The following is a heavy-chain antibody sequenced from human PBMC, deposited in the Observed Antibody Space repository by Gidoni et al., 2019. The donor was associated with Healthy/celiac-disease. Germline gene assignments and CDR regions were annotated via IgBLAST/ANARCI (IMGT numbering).Heavy chain of an antibody. CDR2: IYYSGST. J-gene: IGHJ4*01. D-gene: IGHD3-10*01. CDR1: STCSYY. Sequence: STCSYYWGWIRQPPGKGLEWIGSIYYSGSTYYNPSLKSRVTISVDTSKNQFSRKLSSVTAADTAVYYCAGKRDMVRGVIAYFVDWGHGTLVTVSS. V-gene: IGHV4-39*07. CDR3: AGKRDMVRGVIAYFVD.